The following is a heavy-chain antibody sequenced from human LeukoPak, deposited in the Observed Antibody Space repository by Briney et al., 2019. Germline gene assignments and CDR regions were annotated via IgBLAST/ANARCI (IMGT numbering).Heavy chain of an antibody. CDR1: GYTLTSYG. D-gene: IGHD1/OR15-1a*01. Sequence: ASVKVSCKASGYTLTSYGISWVRQAPGQGLEWMGWISAYNGNTNYAQKLQGRVTMTTDTSTSTAYMELRSLRSDDTAVYYCARDKPLVEQRDYYYYMDVWGKGTTVTVSS. J-gene: IGHJ6*03. V-gene: IGHV1-18*01. CDR3: ARDKPLVEQRDYYYYMDV. CDR2: ISAYNGNT.